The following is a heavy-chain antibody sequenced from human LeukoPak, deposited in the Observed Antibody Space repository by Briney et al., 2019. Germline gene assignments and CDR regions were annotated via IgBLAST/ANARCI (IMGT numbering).Heavy chain of an antibody. CDR1: GYTFTSYG. CDR3: ARGGVNSGWYSSFDY. Sequence: GASVKVSCKASGYTFTSYGISWVRQAPGQGLEGMGWISAYNGNTNYAQKLQGRVTMTTDTSTSTAYMELRSLRSDDTAVYYCARGGVNSGWYSSFDYWGQGTLVTVSS. CDR2: ISAYNGNT. D-gene: IGHD6-19*01. J-gene: IGHJ4*02. V-gene: IGHV1-18*01.